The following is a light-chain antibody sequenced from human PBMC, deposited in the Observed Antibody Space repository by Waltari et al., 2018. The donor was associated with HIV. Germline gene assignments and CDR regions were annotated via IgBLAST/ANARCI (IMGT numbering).Light chain of an antibody. V-gene: IGLV1-44*01. CDR3: AAWDDNLDAAL. CDR2: KNN. Sequence: HSALTQPPSASGTPGQRVTISCSGGRSNNGSNAGSWYHQVPGTAPKLLIYKNNQRPSGVPDRFSGSKSGTSASLAISGLQSEDEADYFCAAWDDNLDAALFGGGTKLTVL. J-gene: IGLJ2*01. CDR1: RSNNGSNA.